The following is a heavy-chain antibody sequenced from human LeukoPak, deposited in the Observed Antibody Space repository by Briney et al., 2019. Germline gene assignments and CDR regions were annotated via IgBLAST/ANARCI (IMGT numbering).Heavy chain of an antibody. V-gene: IGHV3-7*04. CDR3: VRGIDS. CDR2: INPEGSVT. J-gene: IGHJ4*02. Sequence: GGSLRLSCVASGFTLSSHRMSWVRQAPGKGLEWVADINPEGSVTDYVDSVRGRSTISRDNAWNSLYLQMNGLRAADTALYYCVRGIDSWGQGTLVTVSS. CDR1: GFTLSSHR.